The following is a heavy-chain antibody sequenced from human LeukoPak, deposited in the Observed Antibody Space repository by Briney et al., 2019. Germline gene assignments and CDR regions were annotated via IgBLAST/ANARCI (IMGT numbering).Heavy chain of an antibody. CDR3: ARGQYSPDY. V-gene: IGHV3-33*01. J-gene: IGHJ4*02. CDR1: GFTFSSYG. D-gene: IGHD2-15*01. Sequence: PGGSLRLSCAASGFTFSSYGMHWVRQAPGKGLEWVAVIWYDGSNKYYTDSVKGRFTISRDNPKNTLYLQMNSLRAEDTAVYYCARGQYSPDYWGQGTLVTASS. CDR2: IWYDGSNK.